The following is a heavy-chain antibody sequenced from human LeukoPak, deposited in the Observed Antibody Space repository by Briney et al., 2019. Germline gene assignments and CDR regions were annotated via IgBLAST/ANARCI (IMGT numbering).Heavy chain of an antibody. CDR3: ARRGGSNYDSSGYYLNNWFDP. Sequence: GESLKISCKGSGYSFTSYWIGWVRQMPGEGLEWMGIIYPGDSDTRYSPSFQGQVTISADKSISTAYLQWSSLKASDTAMYYCARRGGSNYDSSGYYLNNWFDPWGQGTLVTVSS. CDR1: GYSFTSYW. D-gene: IGHD3-22*01. V-gene: IGHV5-51*01. J-gene: IGHJ5*02. CDR2: IYPGDSDT.